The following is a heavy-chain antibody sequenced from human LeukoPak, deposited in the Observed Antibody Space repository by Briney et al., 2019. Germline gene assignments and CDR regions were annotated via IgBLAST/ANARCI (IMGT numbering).Heavy chain of an antibody. CDR3: ARDLRRLAVPAAMVH. J-gene: IGHJ4*02. D-gene: IGHD2-2*01. CDR2: ISYDGSNK. CDR1: GFTFSSYG. Sequence: PGRSLRLSCAASGFTFSSYGMHWVRQAPGKGLEWVAVISYDGSNKYYADSVKGRFTISRDNSKNTLYLQMNSLRAEDTAVYYCARDLRRLAVPAAMVHWGQGTLVTVSS. V-gene: IGHV3-30*03.